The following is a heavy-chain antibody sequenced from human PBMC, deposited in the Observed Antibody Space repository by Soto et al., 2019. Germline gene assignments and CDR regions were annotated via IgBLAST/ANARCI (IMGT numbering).Heavy chain of an antibody. D-gene: IGHD1-26*01. V-gene: IGHV3-66*01. CDR3: SRDFVVGGPTINYYYGMYV. CDR2: IYSAGNT. J-gene: IGHJ6*02. Sequence: PGGSLRLSCAASGFTVSSNYMSWVRQAPGKGLEWISIIYSAGNTYYADSVKGRFTISRDNSKNTLYLQMNSLGAEDTAVYYCSRDFVVGGPTINYYYGMYVWGQGTTVTGSS. CDR1: GFTVSSNY.